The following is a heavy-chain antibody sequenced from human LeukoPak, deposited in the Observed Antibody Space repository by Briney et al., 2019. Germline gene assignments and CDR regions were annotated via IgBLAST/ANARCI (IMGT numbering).Heavy chain of an antibody. CDR2: INHSGST. CDR3: AILTVTTSI. V-gene: IGHV4-34*01. Sequence: SETLSLTCAVYGGSFSGYYWSWIRQPPGKGLEWIGEINHSGSTNYNPSLKSRVTISVDRSKNQFSLKLSSVTAADTAVYYCAILTVTTSIWGQGTLVTVSS. CDR1: GGSFSGYY. D-gene: IGHD4-17*01. J-gene: IGHJ4*02.